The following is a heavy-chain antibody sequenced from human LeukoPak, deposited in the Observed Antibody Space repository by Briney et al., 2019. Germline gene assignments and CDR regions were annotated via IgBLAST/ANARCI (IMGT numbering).Heavy chain of an antibody. V-gene: IGHV4-59*11. Sequence: SETLSLTCTVSGGSIGSHQWSWIRQPPGKGLEFIGYIYYSGSTNYNPSLKSRVTISVDTSTNQFSLKLSSVTAADTAVYYCARAAYCGANCYYYFDYWGQGTLVTASS. D-gene: IGHD2-21*01. CDR1: GGSIGSHQ. CDR2: IYYSGST. CDR3: ARAAYCGANCYYYFDY. J-gene: IGHJ4*02.